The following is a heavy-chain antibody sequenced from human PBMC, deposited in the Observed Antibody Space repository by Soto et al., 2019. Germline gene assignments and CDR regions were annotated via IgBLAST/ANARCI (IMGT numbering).Heavy chain of an antibody. V-gene: IGHV3-21*01. CDR1: GFTFSSYS. Sequence: PGGSLRLSCAASGFTFSSYSMNWVRQAPGKGLEWVSSISSSSYIYYADSVKGRFTISRDNAKNSLYLQMNSLRAEDTAVYYCARRTGYYKGDDFDIWCQGAMVTVS. CDR3: ARRTGYYKGDDFDI. J-gene: IGHJ3*02. CDR2: ISSSSYI. D-gene: IGHD3-9*01.